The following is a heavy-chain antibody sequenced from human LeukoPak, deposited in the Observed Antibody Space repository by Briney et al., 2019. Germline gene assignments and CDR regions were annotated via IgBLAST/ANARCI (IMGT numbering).Heavy chain of an antibody. V-gene: IGHV4-38-2*01. CDR3: ARRTLMTTVTFFDY. CDR2: MFHSGNT. Sequence: KTSETLSLTCAVWGYSISCAYYWGWIRQPPGKGLEWIGSMFHSGNTYYNPSLKSRVTISVDTSKNQFSLKLSSVTAADTAVYYCARRTLMTTVTFFDYWGQGTLVTVSS. J-gene: IGHJ4*02. CDR1: GYSISCAYY. D-gene: IGHD4-17*01.